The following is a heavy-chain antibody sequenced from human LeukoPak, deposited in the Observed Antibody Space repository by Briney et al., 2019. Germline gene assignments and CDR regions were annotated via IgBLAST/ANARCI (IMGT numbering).Heavy chain of an antibody. J-gene: IGHJ6*04. V-gene: IGHV3-7*01. Sequence: PGGSLRLSCVASGFSFSSYWMSWVRQTPGKGLEWVANIKQEGSARYYVDSVTGRFTISRDNAMNSLYLQMNSLRVEDTAVYYCAELGITMIGGVWGKGTTVTISS. CDR2: IKQEGSAR. CDR1: GFSFSSYW. CDR3: AELGITMIGGV. D-gene: IGHD3-10*02.